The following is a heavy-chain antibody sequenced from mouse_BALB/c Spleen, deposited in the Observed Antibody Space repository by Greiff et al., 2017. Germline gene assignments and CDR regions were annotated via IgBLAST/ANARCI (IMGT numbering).Heavy chain of an antibody. CDR2: ISYSGST. CDR1: GYSITSDYA. CDR3: ATQAY. Sequence: EVKLQQSGPGLVKPSQSLSLTCTVTGYSITSDYAWNWIRQFPGNKLEWMGYISYSGSTSYNPSLKSRISITRDTSKNQFFLQLNSVTTEDTATYYCATQAYWGQGTLVTVSA. J-gene: IGHJ3*01. V-gene: IGHV3-2*02.